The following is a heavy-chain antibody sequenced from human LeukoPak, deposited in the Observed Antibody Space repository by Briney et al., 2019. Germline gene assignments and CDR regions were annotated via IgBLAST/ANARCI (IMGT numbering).Heavy chain of an antibody. Sequence: PSETLSLTCTVPGGSISSYYWSWIRQPPGKGLEWIGYIYYSGSTNYNPSLKSRVTISVDTSKNQFSLKLSSVTAADTAVYYCARQVVDYFDYWGQGTLVTVSS. D-gene: IGHD2-15*01. J-gene: IGHJ4*02. V-gene: IGHV4-59*08. CDR1: GGSISSYY. CDR2: IYYSGST. CDR3: ARQVVDYFDY.